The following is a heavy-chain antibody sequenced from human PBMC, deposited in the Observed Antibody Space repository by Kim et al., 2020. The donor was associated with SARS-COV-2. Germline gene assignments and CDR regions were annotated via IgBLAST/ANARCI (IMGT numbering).Heavy chain of an antibody. V-gene: IGHV4-30-2*04. Sequence: LKTRVTISVDTSKTQFSLKLSSVTAADTAVYYCARAREYYDILTGRFDYWGQGTLVTVSS. CDR3: ARAREYYDILTGRFDY. D-gene: IGHD3-9*01. J-gene: IGHJ4*02.